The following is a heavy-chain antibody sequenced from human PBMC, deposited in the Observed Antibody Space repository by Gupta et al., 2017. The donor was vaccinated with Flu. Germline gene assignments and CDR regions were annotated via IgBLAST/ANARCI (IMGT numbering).Heavy chain of an antibody. V-gene: IGHV3-23*01. J-gene: IGHJ4*02. D-gene: IGHD3-3*01. Sequence: MSWVRQAPGKGLEWVSTISSSGGATYYADSVKGRFTISRDNSENTLYLQMNSLRAEDTGVYYCASKRSAFDYWGQGTLVTVSS. CDR3: ASKRSAFDY. CDR2: ISSSGGAT.